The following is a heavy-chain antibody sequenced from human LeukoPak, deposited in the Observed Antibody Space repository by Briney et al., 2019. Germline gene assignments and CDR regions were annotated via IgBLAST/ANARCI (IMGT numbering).Heavy chain of an antibody. CDR1: GLTFSSYG. D-gene: IGHD3-9*01. Sequence: PGGSLRLSCAASGLTFSSYGMHWVRQAPSKGLEWVAVISKDGSNEYYADSVKGRLAISRDNSKNTLYLQMNSLRAEDTAVYYCAKGVGSSWLSTLSQVAMDVWGKGTTVTVSS. V-gene: IGHV3-30*18. CDR2: ISKDGSNE. CDR3: AKGVGSSWLSTLSQVAMDV. J-gene: IGHJ6*03.